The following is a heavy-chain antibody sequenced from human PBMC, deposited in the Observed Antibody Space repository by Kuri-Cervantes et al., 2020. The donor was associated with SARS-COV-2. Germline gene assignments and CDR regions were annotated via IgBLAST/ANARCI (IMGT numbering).Heavy chain of an antibody. CDR3: WSIDLNY. Sequence: ASVKVSCKASGYTFTGYYMHWVRQAPGQGLEWMGWISAYNGNTNYAQKLLGRVTMTTDTSTSTAYMELRSLRSDDTAVYYCWSIDLNYWGQGTLVTVSS. V-gene: IGHV1-18*04. J-gene: IGHJ4*02. CDR1: GYTFTGYY. CDR2: ISAYNGNT.